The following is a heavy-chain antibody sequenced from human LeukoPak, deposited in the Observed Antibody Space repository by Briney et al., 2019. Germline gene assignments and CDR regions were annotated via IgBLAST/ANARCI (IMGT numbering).Heavy chain of an antibody. J-gene: IGHJ6*02. CDR2: ISYDGSNK. D-gene: IGHD3-10*01. Sequence: GGSLRLSCAASGSTFSSYGMHWVRQAPGKGLEWVAVISYDGSNKYYADSVKGRFTISRDNSKNTLYLQMNSLRAEDTAVYYCAKDYNYYYYGMDVWGQGTTVTVSS. CDR3: AKDYNYYYYGMDV. CDR1: GSTFSSYG. V-gene: IGHV3-30*18.